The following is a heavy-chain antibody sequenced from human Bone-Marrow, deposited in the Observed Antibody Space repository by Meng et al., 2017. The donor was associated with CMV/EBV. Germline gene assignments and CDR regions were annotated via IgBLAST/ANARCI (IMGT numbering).Heavy chain of an antibody. J-gene: IGHJ4*02. CDR2: IRSNTYGGTA. CDR1: GFTFSNAW. CDR3: TRDLRPYYYDSSAFDY. D-gene: IGHD3-22*01. V-gene: IGHV3-49*04. Sequence: GESLKISCAASGFTFSNAWMSWVRQAPGKGLEWVGFIRSNTYGGTAEYAASVKGRFTISRDDSKSTAYLQMNSLKTEDTALYYCTRDLRPYYYDSSAFDYWGQGTLVTVSS.